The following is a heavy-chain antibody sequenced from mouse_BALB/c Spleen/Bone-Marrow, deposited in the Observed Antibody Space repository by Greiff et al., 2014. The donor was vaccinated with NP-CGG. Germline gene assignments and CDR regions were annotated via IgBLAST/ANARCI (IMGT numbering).Heavy chain of an antibody. Sequence: LEESGAELMKPGASVKISCKATGCTFSSYWIEWVKQRPGHGLEWIGEILPGSGSTNYNEKFKGKATFTADTSSNTAYMQLSSLTSEDSAVYYCAREDGNHVGFAYWGQGTLVTVSA. CDR3: AREDGNHVGFAY. CDR1: GCTFSSYW. D-gene: IGHD2-1*01. V-gene: IGHV1-9*01. J-gene: IGHJ3*01. CDR2: ILPGSGST.